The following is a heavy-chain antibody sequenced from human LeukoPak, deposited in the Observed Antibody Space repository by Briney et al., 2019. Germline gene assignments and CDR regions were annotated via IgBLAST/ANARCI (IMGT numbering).Heavy chain of an antibody. Sequence: SETLSLTCTVSGGSISSSSYYWGWIRQPPGKGLEWIGSIYYSGSTNYNPSLKSRVTISVDTSKNQFSLKLSSVTAADTAVYYCARGGDHSYGPPLDYWGQGTLVTVSS. V-gene: IGHV4-39*07. CDR3: ARGGDHSYGPPLDY. CDR1: GGSISSSSYY. J-gene: IGHJ4*02. CDR2: IYYSGST. D-gene: IGHD5-18*01.